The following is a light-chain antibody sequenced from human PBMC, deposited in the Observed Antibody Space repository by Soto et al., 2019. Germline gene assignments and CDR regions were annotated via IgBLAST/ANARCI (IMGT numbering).Light chain of an antibody. J-gene: IGLJ2*01. CDR2: EVT. CDR3: CSYAGSSTFVL. Sequence: QSALTQPASVSGSPGQSITISCTGTTGDVGSYNLVSWYQQHPGKAPKLIIYEVTKRPSGVSNRFSGSPSGNTASPTISGLQAEDEADYYCCSYAGSSTFVLFGGGTKLTVL. CDR1: TGDVGSYNL. V-gene: IGLV2-23*02.